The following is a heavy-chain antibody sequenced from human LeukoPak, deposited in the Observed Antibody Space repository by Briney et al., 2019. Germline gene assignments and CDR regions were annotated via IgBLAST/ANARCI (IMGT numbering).Heavy chain of an antibody. CDR2: ISSSSSYI. V-gene: IGHV3-21*01. J-gene: IGHJ6*02. CDR3: ARRRIPAANHGMDV. Sequence: GGSLRLSCAASGFTFSSYAMSWVRQAPGKGLEWASSISSSSSYIYYADSVKGRFTISRDNAKNSLYLQMNSLRAEDTAVYYCARRRIPAANHGMDVWGQGTTVTVSS. D-gene: IGHD2-2*01. CDR1: GFTFSSYA.